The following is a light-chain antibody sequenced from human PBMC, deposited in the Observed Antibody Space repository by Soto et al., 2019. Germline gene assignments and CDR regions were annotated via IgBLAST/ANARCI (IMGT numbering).Light chain of an antibody. Sequence: DIQMTQSPSTLSASVGDTVTITCRAVQTVRSWLAWYQQKVGGAPKLLIYDVSTLESAVPSRVSGSGSGTEFSLSISSLQPDDFATYYCQQYSDYSTFGQGTRLEIK. CDR3: QQYSDYST. CDR1: QTVRSW. J-gene: IGKJ1*01. V-gene: IGKV1-5*01. CDR2: DVS.